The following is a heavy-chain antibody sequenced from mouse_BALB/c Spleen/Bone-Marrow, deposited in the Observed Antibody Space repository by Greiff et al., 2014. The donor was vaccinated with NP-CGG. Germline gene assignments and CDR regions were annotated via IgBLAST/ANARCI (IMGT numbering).Heavy chain of an antibody. CDR3: TRQDYYGNSYWYFDV. D-gene: IGHD1-1*01. V-gene: IGHV1-59*01. J-gene: IGHJ1*01. Sequence: QVQLQQSGADLVRPGASVKLSCKASGYTFTSYWINWVKQRPEQGLEWIGNIYPSDSYTNYNQKFRDKATLTVDTSSSTAYMQLSSPTSEDSAVYYCTRQDYYGNSYWYFDVWGAGTTVTVSS. CDR1: GYTFTSYW. CDR2: IYPSDSYT.